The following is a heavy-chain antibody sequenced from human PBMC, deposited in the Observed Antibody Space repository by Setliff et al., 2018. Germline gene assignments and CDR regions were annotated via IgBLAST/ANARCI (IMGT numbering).Heavy chain of an antibody. CDR3: ARSYNFWSGPALDV. D-gene: IGHD3-3*01. J-gene: IGHJ6*04. CDR1: GFTFSDYY. V-gene: IGHV3-11*04. Sequence: PGGSLRLSCATSGFTFSDYYMSWIRQTPGKGLEWVAYISSSGSLIYYPDSVKGRFTISRDNAKKSVDLQMNSLRAEDTAVYYCARSYNFWSGPALDVWGKGTTVTVSS. CDR2: ISSSGSLI.